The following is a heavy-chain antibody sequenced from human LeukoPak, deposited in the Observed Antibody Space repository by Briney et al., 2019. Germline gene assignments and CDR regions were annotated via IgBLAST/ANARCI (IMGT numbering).Heavy chain of an antibody. CDR3: TRARYYGSANYYSDAFDV. Sequence: GGSLRLSCTASGFTFGDYAFSWVRQAPGKGLQWVTFIRSKTHGGTPEYAASVKGRVTVSSDDSKSIPYLKIDSLKTEDTAVYYRTRARYYGSANYYSDAFDVWGQGTLVTVSS. D-gene: IGHD3-10*01. CDR2: IRSKTHGGTP. V-gene: IGHV3-49*04. CDR1: GFTFGDYA. J-gene: IGHJ3*01.